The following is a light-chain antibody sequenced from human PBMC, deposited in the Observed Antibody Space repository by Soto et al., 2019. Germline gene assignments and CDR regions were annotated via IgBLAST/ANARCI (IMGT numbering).Light chain of an antibody. CDR3: QYWSDYCWT. J-gene: IGKJ1*01. Sequence: DIQLTQSPSTLSTSVGDRVTISCRASQSISSWLAWYQQKPGKAPKLLIYKTSNLESGVPPRFGGSGSGTEFTLTISSRQPDDFATYYCQYWSDYCWTFGQGTKVEIK. CDR2: KTS. CDR1: QSISSW. V-gene: IGKV1-5*03.